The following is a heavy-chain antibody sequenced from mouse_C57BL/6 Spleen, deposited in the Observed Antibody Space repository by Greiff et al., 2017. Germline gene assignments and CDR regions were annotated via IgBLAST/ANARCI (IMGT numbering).Heavy chain of an antibody. Sequence: VQLQQPGAELVKPGASVKLSCKASGYTFTSYWMHWVKQRPGRGLEWIGMIDPNSGGTKYNEKFESKATLTVDKPSSAAYMKLSRLTSEDSAVYCEATTGIATGYFDVWGKGTTVTVSS. CDR1: GYTFTSYW. D-gene: IGHD1-1*01. V-gene: IGHV1-72*01. CDR3: ATTGIATGYFDV. CDR2: IDPNSGGT. J-gene: IGHJ1*03.